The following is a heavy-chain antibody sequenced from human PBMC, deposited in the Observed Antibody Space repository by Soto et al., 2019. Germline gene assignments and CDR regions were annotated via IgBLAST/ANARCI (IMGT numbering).Heavy chain of an antibody. CDR2: IIRIFGTA. V-gene: IGHV1-69*12. CDR1: GGTFSSYA. J-gene: IGHJ6*02. Sequence: QVQLVQSGAEVKKPGSSVKVSCKASGGTFSSYAISWVRQAPGQGLEWMGGIIRIFGTADYAQKFQGRVTITADESPGHAYMEVSSLKSEDTAVYYCATPPAGYYYYGMDVWGQGTTVTVSS. CDR3: ATPPAGYYYYGMDV.